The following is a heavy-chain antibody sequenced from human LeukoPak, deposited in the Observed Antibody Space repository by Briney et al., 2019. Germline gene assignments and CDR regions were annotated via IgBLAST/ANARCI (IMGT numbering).Heavy chain of an antibody. D-gene: IGHD6-19*01. CDR3: ARVGSSGWYHWFDP. CDR2: INPISGVT. Sequence: ASVKVSCKASGYTFTGNNLHWVRQAPGQGLEWMGWINPISGVTGSAQKFQGRVTMTRDKSISTVYMELSRLTSDDTAIYFCARVGSSGWYHWFDPGGQGTLVTVSS. V-gene: IGHV1-2*02. CDR1: GYTFTGNN. J-gene: IGHJ5*02.